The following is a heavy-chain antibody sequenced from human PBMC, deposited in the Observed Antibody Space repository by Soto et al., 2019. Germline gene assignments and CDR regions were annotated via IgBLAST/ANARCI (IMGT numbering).Heavy chain of an antibody. D-gene: IGHD6-13*01. CDR1: GFTVSSNY. J-gene: IGHJ4*02. CDR2: IYSGGST. CDR3: AGSVAAAGFDY. V-gene: IGHV3-53*01. Sequence: GGSLRLSCAASGFTVSSNYMSWVRQAPGKGLEWVSVIYSGGSTYYADSVKSRFTISRDNSKNTLYLQMNSLRAEDTAVYYCAGSVAAAGFDYWGQGTLVTVSS.